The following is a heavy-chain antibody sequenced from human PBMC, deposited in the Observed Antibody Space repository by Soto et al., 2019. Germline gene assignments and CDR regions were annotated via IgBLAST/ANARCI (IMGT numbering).Heavy chain of an antibody. Sequence: SETLSLTCTVSGGSISSGGYYWSWIRQHPGKGLEWIGYIYYSGSTYYNPSLKSRVTISVDTSKNEFSLKLRSVTAADTAVYYCARSDGEKWLVQFDFWGQGTLVTVSS. CDR3: ARSDGEKWLVQFDF. D-gene: IGHD6-19*01. CDR1: GGSISSGGYY. CDR2: IYYSGST. J-gene: IGHJ4*02. V-gene: IGHV4-31*03.